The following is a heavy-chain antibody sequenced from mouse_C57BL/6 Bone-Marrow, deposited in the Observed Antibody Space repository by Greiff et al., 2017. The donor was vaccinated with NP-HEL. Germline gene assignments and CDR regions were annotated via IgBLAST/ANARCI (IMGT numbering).Heavy chain of an antibody. J-gene: IGHJ4*01. CDR1: GYTFSSYS. D-gene: IGHD2-4*01. CDR2: ISSSGSYT. Sequence: EVKLVESGGDLVKPGGSLKLSCAASGYTFSSYSMSWVRQTPEKRLEWVGTISSSGSYTYYPDRVKGRFTLTGDKANNTLYMHMSSLKSEDTAMYCWARGGDYDVGAMDYWGQGTSVTVSS. V-gene: IGHV5-6*01. CDR3: ARGGDYDVGAMDY.